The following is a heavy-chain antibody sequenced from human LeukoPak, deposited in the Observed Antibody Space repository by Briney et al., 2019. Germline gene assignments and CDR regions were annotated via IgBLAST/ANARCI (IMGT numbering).Heavy chain of an antibody. J-gene: IGHJ4*02. CDR1: GGTFSSYA. D-gene: IGHD3-22*01. V-gene: IGHV1-69*13. CDR2: IIPIFGTA. Sequence: AASVNVSCKASGGTFSSYAISWVRQAPGQGLEWMGGIIPIFGTANYAQKFQGRVTITVDESTSTAYMELSSLRSEDTAVYYCAGDMSPYYYDSSGYYYGYWGQGTLVTVSS. CDR3: AGDMSPYYYDSSGYYYGY.